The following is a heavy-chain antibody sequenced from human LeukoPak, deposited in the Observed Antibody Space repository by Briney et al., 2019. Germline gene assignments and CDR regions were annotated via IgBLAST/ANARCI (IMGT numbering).Heavy chain of an antibody. CDR3: ARRGWRVGYYFGY. CDR2: IHYSGST. V-gene: IGHV4-39*01. CDR1: GGSISSSNYY. Sequence: SETLSLTCTVSGGSISSSNYYWGWIRQPPGKGLEWIGNIHYSGSTYYNPSLKSRVTISVDTSKNQFSLKLSSVTAADTAVYYCARRGWRVGYYFGYWGQGTVVTVSS. J-gene: IGHJ4*02. D-gene: IGHD6-19*01.